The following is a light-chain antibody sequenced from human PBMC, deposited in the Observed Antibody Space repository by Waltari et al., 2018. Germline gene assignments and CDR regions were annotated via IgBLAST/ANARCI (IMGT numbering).Light chain of an antibody. CDR2: HVT. V-gene: IGLV2-8*01. J-gene: IGLJ2*01. CDR3: ASHAGSRVV. Sequence: QSALTQPPSVSGSPGQPVTLSCTGTRRSVGAYDYLSWFQPPAGKAPKFSIYHVTTRPSGVPDRFPGSKSGNTASLTVSGLHAEDEADYYCASHAGSRVVFGGGTKLTVL. CDR1: RRSVGAYDY.